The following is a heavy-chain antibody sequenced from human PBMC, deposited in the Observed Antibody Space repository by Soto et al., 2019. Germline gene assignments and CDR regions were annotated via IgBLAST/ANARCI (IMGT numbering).Heavy chain of an antibody. CDR1: GFTFSRVS. D-gene: IGHD2-21*02. J-gene: IGHJ4*02. CDR2: IYSGETT. Sequence: GVLRLSCEASGFTFSRVSMNWVRQTPGKGLEWVASIYSGETTYYADSVRGRFTISSDKSKNTLYFQLSSLRIEDTAVYYCTRDGRGLGRLSLFEYWGQGVLVTVSS. CDR3: TRDGRGLGRLSLFEY. V-gene: IGHV3-53*01.